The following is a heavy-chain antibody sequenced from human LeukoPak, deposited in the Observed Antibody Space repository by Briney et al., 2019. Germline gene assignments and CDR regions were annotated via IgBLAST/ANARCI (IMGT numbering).Heavy chain of an antibody. D-gene: IGHD5-18*01. CDR2: ITSDGSST. J-gene: IGHJ4*02. V-gene: IGHV3-74*01. Sequence: GGSLRLSCAASGFTFSRYWMNWVRQAPGKGLVWVSRITSDGSSTSYADSGKGRFTISRDNAKNTLYLQMNSLRAEDTAVYYCASKRGYNYGYDYWGQGTLVTVSS. CDR1: GFTFSRYW. CDR3: ASKRGYNYGYDY.